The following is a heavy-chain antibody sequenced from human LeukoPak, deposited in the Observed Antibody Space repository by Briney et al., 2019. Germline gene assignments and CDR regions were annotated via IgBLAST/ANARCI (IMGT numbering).Heavy chain of an antibody. Sequence: GGSLRLSCAASGFTFSDYYMSWIRQAPGKGLEWLSYISGSSAYTNYADSVKGRFTISRDNAKNSLYLLMNSLRAEDTAMYYCATISGSGSYFGPFDYWGQGALVTVSS. V-gene: IGHV3-11*03. D-gene: IGHD3-10*01. CDR3: ATISGSGSYFGPFDY. J-gene: IGHJ4*02. CDR1: GFTFSDYY. CDR2: ISGSSAYT.